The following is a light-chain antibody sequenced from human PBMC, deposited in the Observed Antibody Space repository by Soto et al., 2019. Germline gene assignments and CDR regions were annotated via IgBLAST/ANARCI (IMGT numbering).Light chain of an antibody. Sequence: DIQMTQSPSTLSASVGDRVTITCRASQSISSWLAWYQQKLGKAPKLLIYKASNLESGVPSRFSGSESGTEFTLTISSLQPDDFATYYCQEYNSFSHAFGQGTKLEIK. CDR1: QSISSW. J-gene: IGKJ2*01. CDR3: QEYNSFSHA. V-gene: IGKV1-5*03. CDR2: KAS.